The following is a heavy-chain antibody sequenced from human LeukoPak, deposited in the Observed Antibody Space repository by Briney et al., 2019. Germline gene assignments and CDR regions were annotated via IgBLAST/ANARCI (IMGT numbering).Heavy chain of an antibody. J-gene: IGHJ4*02. CDR1: GFTFSSYW. Sequence: GGSLRLPCAASGFTFSSYWMHWVRQAPGKGLVWVSRINTDGSSTRYADSVKGRFTISRDNAKNTLYLQMNSLRAEDTAVYYCAFLYGSGSPRGYWGQGTLVTVSS. CDR3: AFLYGSGSPRGY. CDR2: INTDGSST. V-gene: IGHV3-74*01. D-gene: IGHD3-10*01.